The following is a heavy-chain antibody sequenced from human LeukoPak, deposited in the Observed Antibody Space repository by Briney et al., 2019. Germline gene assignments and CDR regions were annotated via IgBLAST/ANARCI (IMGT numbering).Heavy chain of an antibody. CDR1: GFTFSSYG. J-gene: IGHJ4*02. CDR2: IRYDGTNK. Sequence: PGGSLRLSCAASGFTFSSYGMHWVRQAPGRGLEWVAFIRYDGTNKYYADSVKGRFTISRDNSKNTLYLQMNSLRAEDTAVYYCAKDGTANWNYFYFDYWGQGTLVTVSS. D-gene: IGHD1-7*01. CDR3: AKDGTANWNYFYFDY. V-gene: IGHV3-30*02.